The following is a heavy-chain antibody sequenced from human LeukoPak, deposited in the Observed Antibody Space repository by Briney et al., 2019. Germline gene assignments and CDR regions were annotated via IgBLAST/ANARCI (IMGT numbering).Heavy chain of an antibody. CDR3: ARGPITTVTVYYYCYYMDV. CDR2: MNPNSGNT. J-gene: IGHJ6*03. V-gene: IGHV1-8*01. CDR1: GYTFTSYD. Sequence: ASVKVSCKASGYTFTSYDINWVRQATGQGLEWVGCMNPNSGNTGYAQKFQGRVNMTRNSSISTAYMELSSLRSEDTAVYYCARGPITTVTVYYYCYYMDVWGKGPTVTISS. D-gene: IGHD4-17*01.